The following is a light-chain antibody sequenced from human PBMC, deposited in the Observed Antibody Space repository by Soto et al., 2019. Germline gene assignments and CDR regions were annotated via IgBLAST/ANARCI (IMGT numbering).Light chain of an antibody. J-gene: IGKJ2*01. V-gene: IGKV3-20*01. CDR1: QSVSSSY. CDR3: QQYGSSPPYT. Sequence: EIVLTQSPGTLSLSPGERATLSCRASQSVSSSYLAWYQQKPGQAPRLLIYGASSRATGIPDRFSGSGYGTDFTLTISRLEPEDLAVYYCQQYGSSPPYTFGQGTKLEI. CDR2: GAS.